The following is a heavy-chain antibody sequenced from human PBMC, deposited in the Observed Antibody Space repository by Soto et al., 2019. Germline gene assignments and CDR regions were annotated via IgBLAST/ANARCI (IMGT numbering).Heavy chain of an antibody. CDR2: ISYDGSNK. Sequence: QVQLVESGGGVVQPGRSLRLSCAASGFTFSSYAMQWVRQAPGKGLEWVAVISYDGSNKYYADSVKGRFTISRDNSKNTLYLQMNSLRAEDTAVYYCARDQYTVRGVIANLFDYWGQGTLVTVSS. D-gene: IGHD3-10*01. CDR3: ARDQYTVRGVIANLFDY. V-gene: IGHV3-30-3*01. J-gene: IGHJ4*02. CDR1: GFTFSSYA.